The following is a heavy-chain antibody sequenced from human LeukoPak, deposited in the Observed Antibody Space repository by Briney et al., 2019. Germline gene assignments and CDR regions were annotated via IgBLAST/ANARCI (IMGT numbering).Heavy chain of an antibody. CDR2: ISSSSSYI. J-gene: IGHJ6*03. D-gene: IGHD2-2*01. CDR1: GFTFSSYS. V-gene: IGHV3-21*01. CDR3: AREVVVPAAMSYYYYYYMDV. Sequence: PGGSLRLSCAASGFTFSSYSMNWVRQAPGEGLEWVSSISSSSSYIYYADSVKGRFTISRDNAKNSLYLQMNSLRAEDTAVYYCAREVVVPAAMSYYYYYYMDVWGKGTTVTVSS.